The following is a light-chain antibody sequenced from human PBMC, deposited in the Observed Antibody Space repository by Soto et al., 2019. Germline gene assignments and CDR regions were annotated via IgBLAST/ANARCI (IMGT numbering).Light chain of an antibody. CDR2: GAS. J-gene: IGKJ1*01. V-gene: IGKV3-20*01. CDR1: QSVKSDY. CDR3: QQYGSSPRT. Sequence: EIVLTQSPGTLSLSPGERATLSCRASQSVKSDYLAWYQQKPGQAPRLLIYGASSRATGIPDRFSGSGSGPDFTLTISRLEPEDFAVYYCQQYGSSPRTFGQGTKVEIK.